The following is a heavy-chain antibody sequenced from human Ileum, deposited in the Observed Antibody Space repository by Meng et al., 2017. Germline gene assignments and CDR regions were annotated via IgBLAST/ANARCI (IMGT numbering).Heavy chain of an antibody. CDR1: GFTFSSYW. CDR3: ARKTGYHKWDYFDY. Sequence: GGSLRLSCAASGFTFSSYWMSWVRQDPGKGLEWVANIKQDGSEKYYVDSVKGRFTISRDNAKNSLYLQMNSLRAEDTAVYYCARKTGYHKWDYFDYWGQGTLVTVSS. CDR2: IKQDGSEK. J-gene: IGHJ4*02. D-gene: IGHD5-12*01. V-gene: IGHV3-7*01.